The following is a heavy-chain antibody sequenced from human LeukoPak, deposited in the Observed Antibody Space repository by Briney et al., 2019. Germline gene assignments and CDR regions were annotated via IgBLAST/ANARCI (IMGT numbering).Heavy chain of an antibody. CDR3: ARGMSGYSSYDF. Sequence: PGGSLRLSCAAYGFTVNSNYLGWVRQAPGKGLEWVSVIYYGGNTYYADSVQGRFTLSSDNSKNTLYLQMNSLRAEDTAVYYCARGMSGYSSYDFWGQGILVTVSS. J-gene: IGHJ4*02. V-gene: IGHV3-66*01. D-gene: IGHD5-12*01. CDR2: IYYGGNT. CDR1: GFTVNSNY.